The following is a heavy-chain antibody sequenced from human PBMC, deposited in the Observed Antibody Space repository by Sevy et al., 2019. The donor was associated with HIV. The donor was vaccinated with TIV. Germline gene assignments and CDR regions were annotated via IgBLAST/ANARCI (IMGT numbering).Heavy chain of an antibody. CDR2: IKSKTDGGTT. D-gene: IGHD3-10*01. CDR3: TTDSKKRGLSALLDY. J-gene: IGHJ4*02. V-gene: IGHV3-15*01. Sequence: GGSLRLSCAASGFTFSNAWMSWVRQAPGKGLECVGRIKSKTDGGTTDYAAPLKGRFTISRDDSKNTLYLQTNSLKTEDTAIYYCTTDSKKRGLSALLDYWGQGTLVTFSS. CDR1: GFTFSNAW.